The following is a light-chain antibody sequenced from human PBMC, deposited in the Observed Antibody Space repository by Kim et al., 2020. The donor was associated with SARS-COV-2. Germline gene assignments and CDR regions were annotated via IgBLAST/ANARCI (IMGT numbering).Light chain of an antibody. Sequence: APGNTARITCGGNNIGSKGVRLYQQEPGQAPVLVIYYDSDRPSGIPERFSGSNSGNTATLTISRVEAGDEADYYCQVWHSSSDHPVFGGGTQLTVL. CDR2: YDS. CDR3: QVWHSSSDHPV. CDR1: NIGSKG. V-gene: IGLV3-21*04. J-gene: IGLJ3*02.